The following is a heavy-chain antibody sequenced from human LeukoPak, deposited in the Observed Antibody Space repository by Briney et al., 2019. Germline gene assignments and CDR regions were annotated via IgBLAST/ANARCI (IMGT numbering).Heavy chain of an antibody. J-gene: IGHJ6*03. CDR1: GGSISYYY. V-gene: IGHV4-4*09. CDR2: IYTGGNT. CDR3: ARHGPSHYYDYHIDV. Sequence: PSETLSLTCTVSGGSISYYYWSWIRQPPGKGLEWIGYIYTGGNTKYNPSLQRRVTISVDTSKNQFSLNLGSVTAADTALYYCARHGPSHYYDYHIDVWGKGATVTVSS.